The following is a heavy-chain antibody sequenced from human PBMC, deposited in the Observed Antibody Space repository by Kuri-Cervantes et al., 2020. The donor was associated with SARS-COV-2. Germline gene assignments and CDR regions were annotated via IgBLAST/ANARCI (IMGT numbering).Heavy chain of an antibody. CDR3: AREWRASKYFDL. CDR1: GSISSDYY. J-gene: IGHJ2*01. CDR2: IYSGGST. D-gene: IGHD5-24*01. Sequence: SPNSSFTASGSISSDYYMTWIRQAPGKGLEWVSVIYSGGSTYYADSVKGRFTISRDNSKNTLYLQMNSLRAEDTAVYYCAREWRASKYFDLWGRGTLVTVSS. V-gene: IGHV3-53*05.